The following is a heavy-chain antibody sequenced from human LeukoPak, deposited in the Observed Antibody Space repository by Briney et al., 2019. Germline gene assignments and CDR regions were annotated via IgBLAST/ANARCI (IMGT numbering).Heavy chain of an antibody. CDR2: ISSSGS. D-gene: IGHD2-2*01. V-gene: IGHV3-21*01. CDR3: VRGEPDAVRFYFDF. J-gene: IGHJ4*02. Sequence: GGSLRLSCAASGFTFSSYSMNWVRQAPGKGLEWVSSISSSGSYSDSVKGRFTISRDNAKNSLYLQMGSLRAEDTAVYFCVRGEPDAVRFYFDFWGQGALVTVSS. CDR1: GFTFSSYS.